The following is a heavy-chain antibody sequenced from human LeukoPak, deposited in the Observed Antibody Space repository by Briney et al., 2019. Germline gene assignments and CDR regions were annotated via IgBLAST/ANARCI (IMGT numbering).Heavy chain of an antibody. J-gene: IGHJ4*02. Sequence: GGSLRLSCAASGFTFSSYAMSWVRQAPGKGLEWVSSIGGSGGSTYYADSVKGRFTISRDNSKDTLYLQMNSLRAEDTAVYYCAKVETAAAATLRGFDYWGQGTLVTVSS. CDR3: AKVETAAAATLRGFDY. CDR1: GFTFSSYA. V-gene: IGHV3-23*01. D-gene: IGHD6-13*01. CDR2: IGGSGGST.